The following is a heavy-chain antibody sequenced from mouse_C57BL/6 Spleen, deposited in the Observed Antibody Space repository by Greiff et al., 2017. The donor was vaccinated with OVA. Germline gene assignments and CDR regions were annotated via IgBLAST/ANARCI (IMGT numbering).Heavy chain of an antibody. CDR1: GYTFTSYW. V-gene: IGHV1-50*01. J-gene: IGHJ3*01. CDR3: ARYYYGSSSWFAY. D-gene: IGHD1-1*01. Sequence: QVQLKQPGAELVKPGASVKLSCKASGYTFTSYWMQWVKQRPGQGLEWIGEIDPSDSYTNYNQKFKGKATLTVDTSSSTAYMQLSSLTSEDSAVYYCARYYYGSSSWFAYWGQGTLVTVSA. CDR2: IDPSDSYT.